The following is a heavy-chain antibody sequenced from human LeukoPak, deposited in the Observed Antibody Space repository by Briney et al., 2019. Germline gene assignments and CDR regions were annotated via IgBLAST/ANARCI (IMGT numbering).Heavy chain of an antibody. D-gene: IGHD3-10*01. V-gene: IGHV3-74*01. CDR1: GFTFSSYW. CDR2: INSDGSST. Sequence: GGSLRLSCAASGFTFSSYWMHWVRQAPGKGLVWVSRINSDGSSTSYADSVKGRFTISRDNAKNTMYLQMNSLRAEDTSVYYWARDRESNGFPSLDSWGQGALVTVSS. J-gene: IGHJ4*02. CDR3: ARDRESNGFPSLDS.